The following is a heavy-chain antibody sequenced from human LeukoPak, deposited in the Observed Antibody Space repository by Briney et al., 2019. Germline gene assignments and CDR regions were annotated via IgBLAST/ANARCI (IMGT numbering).Heavy chain of an antibody. D-gene: IGHD1-1*01. V-gene: IGHV4-59*08. J-gene: IGHJ4*02. Sequence: KPSETLSLTCTVSGGSISSYYWSWIRQPPGKGLEWIGYIYYSGSTNYNPSLKSRVTISVDTSKNQFSLKLSSVTAADTAVYYCERSRVRFTFDYWGQGTLVTVSS. CDR2: IYYSGST. CDR3: ERSRVRFTFDY. CDR1: GGSISSYY.